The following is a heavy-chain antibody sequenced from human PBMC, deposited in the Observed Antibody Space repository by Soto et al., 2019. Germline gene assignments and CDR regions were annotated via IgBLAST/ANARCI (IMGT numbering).Heavy chain of an antibody. Sequence: GGSLRLSCSASGFTFSSYAMHWVRQAPGKGLECVSAISSNGGSIYYANSVKGRFTISRDNAKNSLYLQMNSLRDEDTAVYYCARENYGDYLNWFDPWGQGTLVTVSS. CDR3: ARENYGDYLNWFDP. D-gene: IGHD4-17*01. CDR2: ISSNGGSI. J-gene: IGHJ5*02. V-gene: IGHV3-64*04. CDR1: GFTFSSYA.